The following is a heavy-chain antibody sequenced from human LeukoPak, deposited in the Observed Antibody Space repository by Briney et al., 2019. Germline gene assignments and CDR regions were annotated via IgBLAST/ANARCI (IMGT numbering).Heavy chain of an antibody. J-gene: IGHJ6*02. Sequence: GGSLRLSCAASGFTFSSYGMHWVRQAPGKGLEWVAVIWYDGSNKYYADSVKGRFTISRDNSKNTLYLQMNSLRAEDTAVYYCARDGGTRTMRYYYGMDVWGQGTTVTVSS. CDR2: IWYDGSNK. CDR3: ARDGGTRTMRYYYGMDV. V-gene: IGHV3-33*01. CDR1: GFTFSSYG. D-gene: IGHD1-14*01.